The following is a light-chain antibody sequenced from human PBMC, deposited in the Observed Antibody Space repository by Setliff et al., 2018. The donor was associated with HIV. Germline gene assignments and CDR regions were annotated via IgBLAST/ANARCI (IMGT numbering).Light chain of an antibody. CDR3: SSYTSSSTYV. CDR2: DVT. CDR1: SSDVGGYNY. Sequence: SALPQPASVSGSPGQSITISCTGTSSDVGGYNYVSWYQQHPGKAPKLMIYDVTKRPSGVSYRFSGSKSGNTASLTISGLQSEDEADYYCSSYTSSSTYVFGTGTKVTVL. V-gene: IGLV2-14*01. J-gene: IGLJ1*01.